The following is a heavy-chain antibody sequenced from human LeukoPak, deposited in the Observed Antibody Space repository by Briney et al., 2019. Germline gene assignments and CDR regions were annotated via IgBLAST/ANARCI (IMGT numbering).Heavy chain of an antibody. CDR2: INPNSGGT. J-gene: IGHJ4*02. V-gene: IGHV1-2*02. Sequence: ASVKVSCKASGYTFTGYYMHWVRQAPGQGLEWMGWINPNSGGTNYAQKFQGRVTMTRDTSISTAYMELSRLRSDDTAVYYCARARHGAAMVPYYFDYWDQGTLVTVSS. D-gene: IGHD5-18*01. CDR1: GYTFTGYY. CDR3: ARARHGAAMVPYYFDY.